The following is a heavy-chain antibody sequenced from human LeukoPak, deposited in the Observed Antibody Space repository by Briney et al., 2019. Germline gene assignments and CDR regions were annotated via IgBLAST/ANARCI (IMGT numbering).Heavy chain of an antibody. Sequence: SETLSLTCTVSGGSISSYYWSWILQPAGKGLEWIGRIYTSGSTNYNPSLKSRVTMSVDTSKNQFSLKLSSVTAADTAVYYCAGTTRTGDLGYWGQGTLVTVSS. CDR3: AGTTRTGDLGY. CDR1: GGSISSYY. CDR2: IYTSGST. J-gene: IGHJ4*02. V-gene: IGHV4-4*07. D-gene: IGHD7-27*01.